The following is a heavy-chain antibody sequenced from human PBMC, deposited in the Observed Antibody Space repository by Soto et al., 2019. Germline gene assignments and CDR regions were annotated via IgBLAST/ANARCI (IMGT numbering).Heavy chain of an antibody. J-gene: IGHJ3*02. V-gene: IGHV1-69*13. CDR2: IIPIFGTA. CDR1: GGTFSSYA. D-gene: IGHD6-19*01. Sequence: GASVKVSCKASGGTFSSYAISWVRQAPGQGLEWMGGIIPIFGTANYAQKFQGRVTITADESTSTAYMELSSLRSEDTAVYYCARRRGIAVAGMAFDIWGQGTMVTVSS. CDR3: ARRRGIAVAGMAFDI.